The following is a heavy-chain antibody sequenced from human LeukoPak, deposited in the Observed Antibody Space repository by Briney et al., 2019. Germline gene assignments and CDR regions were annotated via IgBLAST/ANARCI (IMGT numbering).Heavy chain of an antibody. CDR3: VKGLYYDLLTGSLDY. V-gene: IGHV3-64D*08. CDR1: GFTSRNYL. Sequence: GGSLRPSGSASGFTSRNYLMHGVGQAPGRGREYVSGISNNGGRIHDADSVKGRLTISRDNSRNTLYLQMSSLRAEDTAVYYCVKGLYYDLLTGSLDYWGQGTLVTVSS. D-gene: IGHD3-9*01. J-gene: IGHJ4*02. CDR2: ISNNGGRI.